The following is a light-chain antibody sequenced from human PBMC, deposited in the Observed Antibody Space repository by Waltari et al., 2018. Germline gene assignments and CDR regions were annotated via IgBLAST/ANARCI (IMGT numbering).Light chain of an antibody. J-gene: IGLJ1*01. Sequence: QSVLTQPPSVSGTPGQRVTISWSGSSANNGSKPVTCYHHLPGTAPKVLIYSNNQRPSGVPDRFAGSKSGTSASLAISGLQSEDEADYYCAAWDDSLTSFVFGSGTTVTVL. CDR3: AAWDDSLTSFV. V-gene: IGLV1-44*01. CDR1: SANNGSKP. CDR2: SNN.